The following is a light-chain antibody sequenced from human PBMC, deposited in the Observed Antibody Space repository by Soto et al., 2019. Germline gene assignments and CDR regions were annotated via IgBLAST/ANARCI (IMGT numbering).Light chain of an antibody. CDR3: QQYYKWPPET. CDR2: GAS. J-gene: IGKJ2*01. V-gene: IGKV3-20*01. Sequence: EIVLTQSPGTLSLSPGERATLSCRASQSLSSSYLVWYQQKPGQAPRLLIYGASSRATGIPDRFSGSGSGTEFTLTISSLQSEDFAVYYCQQYYKWPPETFGQGTKVDIK. CDR1: QSLSSSY.